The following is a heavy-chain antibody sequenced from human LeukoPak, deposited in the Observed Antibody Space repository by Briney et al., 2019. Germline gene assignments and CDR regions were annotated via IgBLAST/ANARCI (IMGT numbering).Heavy chain of an antibody. CDR2: IYYSGST. V-gene: IGHV4-59*01. Sequence: SETLSLTCTASGCSISSYYWSWIRQPPGKGLEWIGYIYYSGSTNYNPSLKSRVTISVDTSKNQFSLKLSSVTAADTAVYYCARDSPGRDGYDGYYYYYYGMDVWGQGTTVTVSS. CDR3: ARDSPGRDGYDGYYYYYYGMDV. D-gene: IGHD5-24*01. J-gene: IGHJ6*02. CDR1: GCSISSYY.